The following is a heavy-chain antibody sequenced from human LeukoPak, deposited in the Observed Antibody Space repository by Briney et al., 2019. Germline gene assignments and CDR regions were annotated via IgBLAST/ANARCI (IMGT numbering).Heavy chain of an antibody. CDR1: GYTFTVYY. V-gene: IGHV1-2*02. CDR2: INPNSGGT. J-gene: IGHJ4*02. Sequence: ASVNVSCKASGYTFTVYYMHWVRQAPGQGLEWMGWINPNSGGTNYAQKFQGRVTMTRDTSISTAYMELSRLRSDDTAVYYCARDGYDSSGHRYYFDYWGQGTLVTVSS. CDR3: ARDGYDSSGHRYYFDY. D-gene: IGHD3-22*01.